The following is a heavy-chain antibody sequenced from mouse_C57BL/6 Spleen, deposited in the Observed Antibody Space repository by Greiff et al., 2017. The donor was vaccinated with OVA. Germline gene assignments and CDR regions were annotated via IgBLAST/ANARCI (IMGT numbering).Heavy chain of an antibody. J-gene: IGHJ3*01. D-gene: IGHD2-2*01. CDR1: GYTFTDYN. CDR2: INPNNGGT. V-gene: IGHV1-22*01. Sequence: VQLQQSGPELVKPGASVKMSCKASGYTFTDYNMHWVKQSHGKSLEWIGYINPNNGGTSYNQKFKGKATLTVNKSSSTAYMELRSLTSEDSAVYYCARDYGYDVGPFAYWGQGTLVTVSA. CDR3: ARDYGYDVGPFAY.